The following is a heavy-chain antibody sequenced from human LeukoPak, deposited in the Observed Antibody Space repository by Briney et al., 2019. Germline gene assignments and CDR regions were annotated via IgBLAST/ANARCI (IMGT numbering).Heavy chain of an antibody. CDR3: ARASGYYFQGAEYFQH. J-gene: IGHJ1*01. Sequence: SETLSLTCTVSGVSITTYYWSWIRQPPGKGLEGIGEINHSGSTNYNPSLKSRVTISVDTSKNQFSLKLSSVTAADTAVYYCARASGYYFQGAEYFQHWGQGTLVTVSS. V-gene: IGHV4-34*01. D-gene: IGHD3-22*01. CDR2: INHSGST. CDR1: GVSITTYY.